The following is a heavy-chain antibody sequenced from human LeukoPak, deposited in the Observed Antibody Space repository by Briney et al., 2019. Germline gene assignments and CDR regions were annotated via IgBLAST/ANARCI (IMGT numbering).Heavy chain of an antibody. V-gene: IGHV4-30-4*01. CDR1: GGSITSGDYY. CDR3: ANSPMYYDTSGYSFFDD. D-gene: IGHD3-22*01. J-gene: IGHJ4*02. Sequence: SETLALTCTVSGGSITSGDYYWSWIRQPPGKGLEWIGYFYYSGSTSYCPSHKSRVTISADTSKNQFSLKLNSVTAADTAVYYCANSPMYYDTSGYSFFDDWGQGTLVTVSS. CDR2: FYYSGST.